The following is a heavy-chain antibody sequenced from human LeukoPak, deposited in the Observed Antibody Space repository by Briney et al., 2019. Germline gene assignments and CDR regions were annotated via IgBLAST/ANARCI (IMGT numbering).Heavy chain of an antibody. CDR2: ISGNSGYI. CDR1: DFAFYGYS. J-gene: IGHJ4*02. CDR3: AREIVSSGCLDY. Sequence: GGSLRLSCAASDFAFYGYSMHWVRQAPGKGLEWISSISGNSGYIYYADSVKGRFTISRDNAKNSLYLQVTGLRVEDTALYYCAREIVSSGCLDYWGQGSLVTVSS. D-gene: IGHD6-19*01. V-gene: IGHV3-21*06.